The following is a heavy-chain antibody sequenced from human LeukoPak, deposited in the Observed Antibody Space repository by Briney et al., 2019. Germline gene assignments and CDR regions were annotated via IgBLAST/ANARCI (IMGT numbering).Heavy chain of an antibody. Sequence: GGSLRLSCAASGFTFSSYWIHWVRQAPGKGLVWVSRINSDGSSTTYADSVKGRFTISRDNANNTLYLQMNSLRAEDTAVYYCARGAYYLDYWGQGILVTVSS. V-gene: IGHV3-74*01. J-gene: IGHJ4*02. CDR2: INSDGSST. CDR1: GFTFSSYW. CDR3: ARGAYYLDY.